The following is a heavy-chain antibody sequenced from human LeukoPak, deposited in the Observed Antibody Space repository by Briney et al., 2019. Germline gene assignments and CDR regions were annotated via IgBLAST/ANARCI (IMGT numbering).Heavy chain of an antibody. D-gene: IGHD2-21*02. Sequence: SETLSLTCTVSGGSISSYYWSWVRQPPGKGLEWIGYIYYTGSTDYNPSLKSRVTMSVDTSKNQFSLKLSSVTAADTAVYYCAGVTVPFDYWGQGTLVTVSS. CDR3: AGVTVPFDY. V-gene: IGHV4-59*01. J-gene: IGHJ4*02. CDR2: IYYTGST. CDR1: GGSISSYY.